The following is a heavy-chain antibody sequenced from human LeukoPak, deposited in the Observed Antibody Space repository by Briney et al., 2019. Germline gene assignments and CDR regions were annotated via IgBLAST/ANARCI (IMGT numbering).Heavy chain of an antibody. D-gene: IGHD6-13*01. J-gene: IGHJ4*02. V-gene: IGHV1-46*01. CDR3: ARAAPVAAAGDY. CDR1: GYTFTGYY. CDR2: INPSGGST. Sequence: ASVKVSCKASGYTFTGYYMHWVRQAPGQGLEWMGIINPSGGSTSYAQKFQGRVTMTRDTSTSTVYMELSSLRSEDTAVYYCARAAPVAAAGDYWGQGTLVTVSS.